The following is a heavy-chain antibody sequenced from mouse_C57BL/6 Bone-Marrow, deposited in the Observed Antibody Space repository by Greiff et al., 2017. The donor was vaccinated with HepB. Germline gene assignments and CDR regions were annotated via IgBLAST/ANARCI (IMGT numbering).Heavy chain of an antibody. Sequence: QVQLQQPGAELVKPGASVKLSCKASGYTFTSYWMHWVKQRPGQGLEWIGMIHPNSGSTNYNEKFKSKATLTVDKSSSTAYMQLSSLTSEDSAVYYCARWPTTVVATDYWGQGTTLTVSS. CDR2: IHPNSGST. D-gene: IGHD1-1*01. CDR3: ARWPTTVVATDY. CDR1: GYTFTSYW. J-gene: IGHJ2*01. V-gene: IGHV1-64*01.